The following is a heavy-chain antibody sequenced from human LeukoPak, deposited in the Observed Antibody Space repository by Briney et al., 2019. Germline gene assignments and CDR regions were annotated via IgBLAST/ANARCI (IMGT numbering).Heavy chain of an antibody. J-gene: IGHJ4*02. Sequence: SETMSHTCAVYGGSFSGYYWSWIRQAPGKGLEWIGEINHSGSTNYNPSLKSRVTISVDTSKNQFSLKLSSVTAADTAVYYCARGRQLVRRGYFDYWGQGTLVTVS. CDR3: ARGRQLVRRGYFDY. CDR1: GGSFSGYY. V-gene: IGHV4-34*01. D-gene: IGHD6-13*01. CDR2: INHSGST.